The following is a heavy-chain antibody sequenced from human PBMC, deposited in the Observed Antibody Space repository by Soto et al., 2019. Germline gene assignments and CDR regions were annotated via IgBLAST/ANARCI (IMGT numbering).Heavy chain of an antibody. CDR1: GVSITTSSYY. CDR3: VRHAACSSIRDFSGEFDL. V-gene: IGHV4-39*01. J-gene: IGHJ2*01. Sequence: QLPLQESGPGLVKPSETLSLTCAVSGVSITTSSYYWGWVRLAPGKGLAWIVSIYNTGSTYYNPSLNSRVTISGDPSKHQCSMNLSSMTAADTSVYYCVRHAACSSIRDFSGEFDLWGSGSLVTVSS. D-gene: IGHD3-10*01. CDR2: IYNTGST.